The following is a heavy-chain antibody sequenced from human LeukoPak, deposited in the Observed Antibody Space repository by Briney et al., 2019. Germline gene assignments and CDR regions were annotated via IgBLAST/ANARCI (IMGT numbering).Heavy chain of an antibody. CDR1: GFTFSSYG. J-gene: IGHJ6*02. CDR2: ISYDGSNK. CDR3: AKDDYYGSGSSYYGMDV. Sequence: GGSLRLSCAASGFTFSSYGMHWVRQAPGKGLEWVAVISYDGSNKYYADSVKGRFTISRDNSKNTLYLQMNSLRAEDTAMYYCAKDDYYGSGSSYYGMDVWGQGTTVTVSS. D-gene: IGHD3-10*01. V-gene: IGHV3-30*18.